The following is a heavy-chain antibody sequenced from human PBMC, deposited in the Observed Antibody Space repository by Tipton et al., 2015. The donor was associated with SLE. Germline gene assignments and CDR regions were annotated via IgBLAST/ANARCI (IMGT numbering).Heavy chain of an antibody. D-gene: IGHD6-19*01. J-gene: IGHJ4*02. CDR2: INHSGST. CDR3: ARRAVALNPFDY. CDR1: GGSFSGYY. Sequence: TLSLTCAVYGGSFSGYYWSWIRQPPGKGLEWLGEINHSGSTNYNPSLKSRVPISVDTSKNQFSLKLSSVTAADTAVYYCARRAVALNPFDYWGQGTLVTVSS. V-gene: IGHV4-34*01.